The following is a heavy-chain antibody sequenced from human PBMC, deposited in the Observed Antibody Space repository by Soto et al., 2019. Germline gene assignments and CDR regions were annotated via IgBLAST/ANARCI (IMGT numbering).Heavy chain of an antibody. CDR1: GGSIIGHY. CDR2: IHYTGST. V-gene: IGHV4-59*11. Sequence: QVQLQESGPGLVKPWETLSLTCSVSGGSIIGHYWSWIRQPPGKGLEWVGYIHYTGSTDYNPSLKSRLTISVDTSNNQFSLRLSSVTAADTALYYCARGGWSLAYWGQGTLVTVSS. J-gene: IGHJ4*02. D-gene: IGHD2-15*01. CDR3: ARGGWSLAY.